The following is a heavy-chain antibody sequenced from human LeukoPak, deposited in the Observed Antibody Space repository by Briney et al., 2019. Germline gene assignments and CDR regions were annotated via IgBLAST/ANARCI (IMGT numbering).Heavy chain of an antibody. D-gene: IGHD6-19*01. CDR1: GFTFSSYG. CDR3: AREGIAVAGTAGWFDP. Sequence: PGGSVTHFRAASGFTFSSYGLHWVGQAPGKGLEWVAVIWYDGSNKYYADPVKGRFTIHRNNSKNTLYLQMNSLRAEDTAVYYCAREGIAVAGTAGWFDPWGGGPRDTVSS. J-gene: IGHJ5*02. V-gene: IGHV3-33*08. CDR2: IWYDGSNK.